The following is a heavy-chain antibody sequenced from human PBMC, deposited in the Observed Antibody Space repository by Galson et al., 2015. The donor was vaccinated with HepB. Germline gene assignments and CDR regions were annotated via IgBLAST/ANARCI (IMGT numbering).Heavy chain of an antibody. V-gene: IGHV3-21*01. CDR3: ARNERREYYYYGMDV. D-gene: IGHD1-1*01. J-gene: IGHJ6*02. Sequence: SLRLSCAASGFTFSSYSMNWVRQAPGKGLEWVSSISSSSSYIYYADSVKGRFTISRDNAKNSLYLQMNSLRAEDTAVYYCARNERREYYYYGMDVWGQGTTVTVSS. CDR1: GFTFSSYS. CDR2: ISSSSSYI.